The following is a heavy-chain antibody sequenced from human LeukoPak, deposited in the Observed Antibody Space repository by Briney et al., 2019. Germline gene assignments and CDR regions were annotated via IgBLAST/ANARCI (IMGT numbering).Heavy chain of an antibody. D-gene: IGHD6-19*01. V-gene: IGHV3-48*03. CDR1: QFSFSSFD. CDR2: INSIATTT. CDR3: VRVGVSNGWFHYFEY. Sequence: GGSLRLSCAASQFSFSSFDMNWVRQAPGKGLEWVSYINSIATTTYYAGSVQGRFTISRDNAENSLFLQMNSLRVDDTATYYCVRVGVSNGWFHYFEYWGHGTVVTVSS. J-gene: IGHJ4*01.